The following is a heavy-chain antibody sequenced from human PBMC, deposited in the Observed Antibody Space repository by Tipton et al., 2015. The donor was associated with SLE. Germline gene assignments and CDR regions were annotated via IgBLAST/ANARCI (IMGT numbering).Heavy chain of an antibody. V-gene: IGHV4-34*01. CDR3: ARWVAGAHFDY. Sequence: TLSLTCAVYGGSFSGYYWSWIRQPPGKGLEWIGEINHSRSTNYNPSLKSRVTISVDTSKNQFSLKLSSVTAADTAVYYCARWVAGAHFDYWGQGTLVTVSS. J-gene: IGHJ4*02. D-gene: IGHD2-15*01. CDR1: GGSFSGYY. CDR2: INHSRST.